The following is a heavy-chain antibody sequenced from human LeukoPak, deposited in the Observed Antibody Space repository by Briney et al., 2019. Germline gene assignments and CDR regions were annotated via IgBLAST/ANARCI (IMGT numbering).Heavy chain of an antibody. CDR2: ISGSSSYI. CDR3: ARADYDFWSGSEGSAFDI. V-gene: IGHV3-21*01. CDR1: GFTFSSYS. J-gene: IGHJ3*02. D-gene: IGHD3-3*01. Sequence: GGSLRLSCAASGFTFSSYSMNWVRQAPGKGLEWVSSISGSSSYIYYADSVKGRFTISRDNAKNSLYLQMNSLRAEDTAVYYCARADYDFWSGSEGSAFDIWGQGTMVTVSS.